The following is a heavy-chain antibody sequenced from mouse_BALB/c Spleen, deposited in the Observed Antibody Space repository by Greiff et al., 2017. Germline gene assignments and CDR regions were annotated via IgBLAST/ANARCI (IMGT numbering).Heavy chain of an antibody. J-gene: IGHJ4*01. CDR2: ISSGSSTI. V-gene: IGHV5-17*02. CDR3: ARGVGIYYYAMDY. D-gene: IGHD4-1*01. CDR1: GFTFSSLG. Sequence: VESGGGLVKPGGSRKLSCAASGFTFSSLGMHWVRQAPEKGLEWVAYISSGSSTIYYADTVKGRFTISRDNPKNTLFLQMTSLRSEDTAMYYCARGVGIYYYAMDYWGQGTSVTVSS.